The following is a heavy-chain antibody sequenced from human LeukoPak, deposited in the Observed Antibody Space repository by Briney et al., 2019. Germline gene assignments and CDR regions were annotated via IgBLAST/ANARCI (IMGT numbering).Heavy chain of an antibody. Sequence: PGGSLRLSCAASGFTFSSYGMSWVRQAPGKGLEWVSAISGSGGSTYYADSVKGRFTISRDNSKNTLYLQMNSLRAEDTAVYYCAKLKGRHLVVVTTTGRYFDYWGQGTLVTVSS. D-gene: IGHD2-21*02. CDR3: AKLKGRHLVVVTTTGRYFDY. CDR1: GFTFSSYG. CDR2: ISGSGGST. V-gene: IGHV3-23*01. J-gene: IGHJ4*02.